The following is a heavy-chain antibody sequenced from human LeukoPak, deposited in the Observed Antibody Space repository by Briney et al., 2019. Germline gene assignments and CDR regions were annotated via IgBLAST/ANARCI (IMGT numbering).Heavy chain of an antibody. CDR2: ISYDGSNK. D-gene: IGHD6-19*01. J-gene: IGHJ4*02. CDR1: GFTFSSYG. Sequence: PGGSLRLSCAASGFTFSSYGMHWVRQAPGKGLEWVAVISYDGSNKYYADSVKGRFTISRDNSKNTLYLQMNSLRAEDTAVYYCARDQGEQWLVSDVWGQGTLVTVSS. CDR3: ARDQGEQWLVSDV. V-gene: IGHV3-30*03.